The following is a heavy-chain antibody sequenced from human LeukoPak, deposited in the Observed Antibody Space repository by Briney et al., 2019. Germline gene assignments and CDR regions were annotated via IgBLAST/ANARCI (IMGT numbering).Heavy chain of an antibody. CDR2: IYSGGRT. J-gene: IGHJ4*02. D-gene: IGHD7-27*01. CDR1: GFTTSDNY. CDR3: ARDLNWETY. V-gene: IGHV3-66*01. Sequence: PGGSLRLSCAASGFTTSDNYITWVRQAPGKGLQWVSVIYSGGRTNYAASVKGRFSMSRDNAKNSLYLQMNSLRAEDTAVYYCARDLNWETYWGQGTLVSVSS.